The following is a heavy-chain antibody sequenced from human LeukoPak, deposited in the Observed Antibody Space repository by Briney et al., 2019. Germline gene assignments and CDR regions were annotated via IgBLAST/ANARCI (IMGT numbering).Heavy chain of an antibody. V-gene: IGHV4-38-2*01. D-gene: IGHD2-2*01. CDR3: ARHVYCTSTSCYYSEYFQH. J-gene: IGHJ1*01. Sequence: PSETLSLTCAVSGYSTSSGYYWGWIRQPPGKGLEWIGSIYHSGSTYYNPSLKSRVTISVDTSKNQFSLKLSSVTAADTAVYYCARHVYCTSTSCYYSEYFQHWGQGTPVTVSS. CDR1: GYSTSSGYY. CDR2: IYHSGST.